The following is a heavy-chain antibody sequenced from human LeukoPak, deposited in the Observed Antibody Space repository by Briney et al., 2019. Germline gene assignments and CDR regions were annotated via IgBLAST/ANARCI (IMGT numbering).Heavy chain of an antibody. J-gene: IGHJ4*02. CDR3: ARDRDQGYSGYDPPDY. V-gene: IGHV3-33*01. Sequence: GGSLRLSCAASGFTFSSYGMHWVRQAPGKGLEWVAVIWYDGSNKYYAGSVKGRFTISRDNSKNTLYLQMNSLRAEDTAVYYCARDRDQGYSGYDPPDYWGQGTLVTVSS. CDR1: GFTFSSYG. D-gene: IGHD5-12*01. CDR2: IWYDGSNK.